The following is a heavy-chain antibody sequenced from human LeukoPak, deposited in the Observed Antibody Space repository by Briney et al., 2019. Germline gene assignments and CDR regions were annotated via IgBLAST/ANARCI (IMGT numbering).Heavy chain of an antibody. J-gene: IGHJ4*02. Sequence: GGSLRLSCAASGFTFSSYSMNWVRLAPGKGLEWVSSISGSSSYIYYADSVKGRFTISRDNSKNTLYLQMNSLRAEDTAVYYCAKGSTVTTFSYWGQGTLVTVSS. V-gene: IGHV3-21*04. D-gene: IGHD4-17*01. CDR3: AKGSTVTTFSY. CDR1: GFTFSSYS. CDR2: ISGSSSYI.